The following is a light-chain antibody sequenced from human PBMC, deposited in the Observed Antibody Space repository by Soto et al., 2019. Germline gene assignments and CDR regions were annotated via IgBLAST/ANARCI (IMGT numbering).Light chain of an antibody. CDR3: SSYTSSARV. J-gene: IGLJ1*01. V-gene: IGLV2-14*01. CDR1: SSDVGGYNY. CDR2: EVS. Sequence: QSALTQPASVSESPGQSITISCTGTSSDVGGYNYVSWYQQHPGKAPKLMIYEVSNRPSGVSNRFSGSKSGNTASLTISGLQAEDEADYYCSSYTSSARVFGTGTQLTVL.